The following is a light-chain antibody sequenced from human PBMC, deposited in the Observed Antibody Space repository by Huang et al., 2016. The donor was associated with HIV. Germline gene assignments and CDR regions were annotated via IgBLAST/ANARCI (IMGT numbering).Light chain of an antibody. Sequence: DVVLTQSPLSLPVTLGQPASFSCWSSQSLIYSDGNTYLSWFQQRPGQSPRRLIYKISNRDSGVPDRFSGSGSGSDFTLKISKVEAEDVAVYYCMQGTHWPPITFGQGTRLEI. CDR3: MQGTHWPPIT. CDR1: QSLIYSDGNTY. V-gene: IGKV2-30*01. CDR2: KIS. J-gene: IGKJ5*01.